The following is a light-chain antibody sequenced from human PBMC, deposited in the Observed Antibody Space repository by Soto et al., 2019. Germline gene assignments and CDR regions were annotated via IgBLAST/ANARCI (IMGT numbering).Light chain of an antibody. CDR3: QQYGSSPLIT. Sequence: IVLTQSPGTLSLSPGERATLSCRASQSVSNNYLAWYQQKPGQAPRLLIYVASRRATGIPDRFSDSGSGTDFTLTISRLEPEDFAVYYCQQYGSSPLITFGQGTRLEIK. CDR1: QSVSNNY. V-gene: IGKV3-20*01. CDR2: VAS. J-gene: IGKJ5*01.